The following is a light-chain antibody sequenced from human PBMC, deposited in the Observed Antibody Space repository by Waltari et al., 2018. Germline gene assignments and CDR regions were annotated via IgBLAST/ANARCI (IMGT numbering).Light chain of an antibody. Sequence: EVVLTQSPGTLSLSPGERATLACRASQSVGTSLAWYQQKPGQAPRLLIYGASRRATGIPDRFSGSGSGTDFSLTINRLEPEDFAVYYCQHYVRLPATFGQGTKVEI. CDR3: QHYVRLPAT. CDR2: GAS. V-gene: IGKV3-20*01. J-gene: IGKJ1*01. CDR1: QSVGTS.